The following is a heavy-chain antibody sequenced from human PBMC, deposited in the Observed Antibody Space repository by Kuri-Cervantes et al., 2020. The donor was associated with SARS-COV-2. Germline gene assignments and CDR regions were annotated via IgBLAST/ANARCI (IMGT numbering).Heavy chain of an antibody. CDR1: GLTFSSYA. CDR2: ISYDGSNK. Sequence: GESLKISCAAPGLTFSSYAMHWVRQAPGKGLEWVAVISYDGSNKYYADSVKGRFTISRDNAKNSLYLQMNSLRAEDTAVYYCARDRFTGYSSSWDAFDIWGQGTMVTVSS. J-gene: IGHJ3*02. CDR3: ARDRFTGYSSSWDAFDI. V-gene: IGHV3-30-3*01. D-gene: IGHD6-13*01.